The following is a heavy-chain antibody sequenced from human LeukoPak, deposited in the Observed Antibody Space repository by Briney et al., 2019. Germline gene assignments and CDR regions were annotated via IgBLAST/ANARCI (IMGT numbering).Heavy chain of an antibody. D-gene: IGHD2-15*01. V-gene: IGHV3-23*01. CDR3: AKDLFGDDCSGGSCYHTRYYYYGMDV. Sequence: PGGSLRLSCAASGFTFSSYAMSWVRQAPGKGLEWDSAISGSGGSTYYADSVKGRFTISRDNSKNTLYLQMNSLRAEDTAVYYCAKDLFGDDCSGGSCYHTRYYYYGMDVWGQGTTVTVSS. CDR2: ISGSGGST. J-gene: IGHJ6*02. CDR1: GFTFSSYA.